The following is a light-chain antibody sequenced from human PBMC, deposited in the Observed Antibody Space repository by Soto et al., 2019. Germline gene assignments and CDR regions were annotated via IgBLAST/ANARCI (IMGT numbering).Light chain of an antibody. CDR3: CSYAGSYTGV. CDR2: DVS. V-gene: IGLV2-11*01. J-gene: IGLJ3*02. Sequence: QSALTQPRSVSGSPGQSLTISCTGTSSDVGAYKYVSWYQQHPGKAPKLMIYDVSKRPSGVPDRFSGSKSGNTASLTISGLQADDEADYYCCSYAGSYTGVFGGGTKLTV. CDR1: SSDVGAYKY.